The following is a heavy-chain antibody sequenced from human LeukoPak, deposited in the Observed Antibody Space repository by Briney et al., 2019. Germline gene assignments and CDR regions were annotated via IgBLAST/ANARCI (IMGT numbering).Heavy chain of an antibody. CDR2: ISSSSSTI. J-gene: IGHJ6*03. D-gene: IGHD4-17*01. V-gene: IGHV3-48*01. Sequence: GGSLRLSCAASGFSFSSYSMNWVRQAPGKGLEWVSYISSSSSTIYYADSVKGRFTISRDNAKNSLYLQMNSLRAEDTAVYYCARGAYGAYYYMDVWGKGTTVTVSS. CDR3: ARGAYGAYYYMDV. CDR1: GFSFSSYS.